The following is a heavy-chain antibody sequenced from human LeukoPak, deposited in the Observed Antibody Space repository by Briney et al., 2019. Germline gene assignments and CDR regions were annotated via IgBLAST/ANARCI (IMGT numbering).Heavy chain of an antibody. CDR3: ANYIRNVHYYMDV. D-gene: IGHD1-1*01. CDR2: STPVGAP. Sequence: SETLSLTCSVSGGSFDIGAGSDSPPGRDWSGLATSTPVGAPTSTPSLRSRVAMSIDTSKNRFSLKVYSVTAADTAVYYCANYIRNVHYYMDVWGKGTTVIVSS. CDR1: GGSFDI. V-gene: IGHV4-4*09. J-gene: IGHJ6*03.